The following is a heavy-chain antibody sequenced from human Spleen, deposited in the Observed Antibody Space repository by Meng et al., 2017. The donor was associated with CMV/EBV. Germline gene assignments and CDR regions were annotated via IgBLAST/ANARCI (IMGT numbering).Heavy chain of an antibody. V-gene: IGHV4-38-2*02. CDR2: IYHSGST. CDR1: GYSISSGYY. Sequence: SETLSLTCTVSGYSISSGYYWGWIRQPPGKGLEWIGSIYHSGSTYYNPSLKSRVTISVDTSKNQFSLNLDSVTAADTGVYYCARSGLWSGSSPVDYWGQGTLVTVSS. J-gene: IGHJ4*02. D-gene: IGHD3-3*01. CDR3: ARSGLWSGSSPVDY.